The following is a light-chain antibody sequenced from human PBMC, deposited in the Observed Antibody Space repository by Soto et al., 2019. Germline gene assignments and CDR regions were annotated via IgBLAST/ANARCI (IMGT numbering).Light chain of an antibody. CDR3: QQYNGDPWT. CDR1: QSISSW. J-gene: IGKJ1*01. V-gene: IGKV1-5*03. CDR2: KAS. Sequence: DIQMTQSPSTLSASVGDRVTITCRASQSISSWLAWYQQKPGKAPKLLIYKASSLESGVPSRFSGSGSGTELTLTISSLQPDDFATYYCQQYNGDPWTFGQGTKVESK.